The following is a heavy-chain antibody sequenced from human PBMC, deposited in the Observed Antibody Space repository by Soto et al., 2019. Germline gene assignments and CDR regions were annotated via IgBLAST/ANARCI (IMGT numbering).Heavy chain of an antibody. CDR2: ISSSSSTI. V-gene: IGHV3-48*02. CDR3: ARGADILTGYHTFIYFDY. J-gene: IGHJ4*02. D-gene: IGHD3-9*01. Sequence: GGSLRLSCAASGFTFSSYSMDWVRQAPGKGLEWVSYISSSSSTIYYADSVKGRFTISRDNAKNSLYLQMNSLRDEDTAVYYCARGADILTGYHTFIYFDYWGQGTLVTVSS. CDR1: GFTFSSYS.